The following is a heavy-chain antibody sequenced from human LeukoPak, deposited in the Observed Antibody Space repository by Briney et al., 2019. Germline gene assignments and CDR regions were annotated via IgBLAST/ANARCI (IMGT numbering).Heavy chain of an antibody. V-gene: IGHV4-39*07. CDR1: GGSIRSSSYY. CDR2: IYYSGST. D-gene: IGHD6-13*01. J-gene: IGHJ5*02. CDR3: ARDKAAAATRRQGFDP. Sequence: NPSETLSLTCIVSGGSIRSSSYYWGWIRQPPGKGLEWIGSIYYSGSTYYNPSLKSRVTISVDTSKNQFSLKLSSVTAADTAVYYCARDKAAAATRRQGFDPWGQGTLVTVSS.